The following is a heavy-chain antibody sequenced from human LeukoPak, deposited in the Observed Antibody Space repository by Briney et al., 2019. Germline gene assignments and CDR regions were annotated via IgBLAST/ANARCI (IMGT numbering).Heavy chain of an antibody. J-gene: IGHJ6*02. Sequence: ASVKVSCKASGDTFSRYAISWVRQAPGQGLEWMGRIFPVLGITNYAQKFQGRVTITADRSTTTVYMDLTSLRSEDTAVYYCARDGAAADKYDMDVWSQGTTVTVSS. CDR1: GDTFSRYA. CDR2: IFPVLGIT. D-gene: IGHD2-2*01. V-gene: IGHV1-69*04. CDR3: ARDGAAADKYDMDV.